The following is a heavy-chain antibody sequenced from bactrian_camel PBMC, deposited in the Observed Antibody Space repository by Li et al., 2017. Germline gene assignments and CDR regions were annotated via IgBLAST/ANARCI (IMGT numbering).Heavy chain of an antibody. Sequence: DVQLVESGGGSVQAGGSLRLSCAASGFTFSRSGMSWVRQAPGKGLEWVSGINSGGGRTYYADSVKGRFTISRDNAKNTLYLQLNSLKTEDTAMYYCANDANWAWGYWGQGTQVTVS. J-gene: IGHJ4*01. CDR3: ANDANWAWGY. CDR2: INSGGGRT. D-gene: IGHD8*01. V-gene: IGHV3S40*01. CDR1: GFTFSRSG.